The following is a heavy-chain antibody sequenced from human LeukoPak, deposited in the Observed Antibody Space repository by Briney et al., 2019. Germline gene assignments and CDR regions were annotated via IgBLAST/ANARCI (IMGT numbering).Heavy chain of an antibody. CDR1: GYSFTSYW. Sequence: GESLKISCKGSGYSFTSYWIGWVRQMPGKGLEWMGIVYPADSETRYSPSFQGQVTISADKSISTAYLQWSSLKASDTAIYYCARHNLGDSSSWYFDYWGQGTLVTVSS. CDR3: ARHNLGDSSSWYFDY. J-gene: IGHJ4*02. CDR2: VYPADSET. V-gene: IGHV5-51*01. D-gene: IGHD6-13*01.